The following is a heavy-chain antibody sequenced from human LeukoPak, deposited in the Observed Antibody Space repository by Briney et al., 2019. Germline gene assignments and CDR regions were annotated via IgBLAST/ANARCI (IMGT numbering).Heavy chain of an antibody. CDR1: GFTFSDAW. CDR2: ISGSGGST. V-gene: IGHV3-23*01. D-gene: IGHD3-10*01. J-gene: IGHJ3*02. CDR3: AKVKGSGSYSDAFDI. Sequence: GSLRLSCAASGFTFSDAWMSWVRHAPGKGLEWVSAISGSGGSTYYADSVKGRFTISRDNSKNTLYLQMNSLRAEDTAVYYCAKVKGSGSYSDAFDIWGQGTMVTVSS.